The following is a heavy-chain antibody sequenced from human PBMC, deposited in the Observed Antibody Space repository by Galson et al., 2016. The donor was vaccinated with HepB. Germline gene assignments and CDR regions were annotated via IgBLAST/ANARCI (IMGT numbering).Heavy chain of an antibody. V-gene: IGHV3-23*01. Sequence: SLRLSCAASGFNFNTYAMSWVRQAPGKGLEWVSSLSGSGDRTHYADSVKGRFIISRDNSKNTVNLGMSSLGAEDTALYYCARDSAPVFSPHMRTLDYWGQGTLVTVSS. D-gene: IGHD1-14*01. CDR3: ARDSAPVFSPHMRTLDY. J-gene: IGHJ4*02. CDR1: GFNFNTYA. CDR2: LSGSGDRT.